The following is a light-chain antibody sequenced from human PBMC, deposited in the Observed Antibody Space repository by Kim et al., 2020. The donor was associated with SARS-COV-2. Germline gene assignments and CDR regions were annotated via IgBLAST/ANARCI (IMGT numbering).Light chain of an antibody. V-gene: IGKV1-17*01. J-gene: IGKJ5*01. CDR2: GAS. CDR3: LQHNSYPIT. Sequence: ESVGDRVTSTCRASQDIRNDLGWYQQNPGRAHKRLIYGASSLKSGVPSRCSGSGSGTEFTLTISSLQPEDFATYFCLQHNSYPITFGQGTRLEIK. CDR1: QDIRND.